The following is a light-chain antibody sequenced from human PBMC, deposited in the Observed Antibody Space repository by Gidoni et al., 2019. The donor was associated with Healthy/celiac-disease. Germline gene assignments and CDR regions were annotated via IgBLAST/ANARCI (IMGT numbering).Light chain of an antibody. CDR1: QSVLYSSNNKNY. V-gene: IGKV4-1*01. CDR3: QQYYSTLLT. CDR2: WAS. Sequence: DIVMTQAPESLAVSLGETATINCKSSQSVLYSSNNKNYLAWYQQKPGQPPKLLIYWASTRESGVPDRFSGSGSGTDFTLTISSLQAEDVAVYYCQQYYSTLLTFGQGTRLEIK. J-gene: IGKJ5*01.